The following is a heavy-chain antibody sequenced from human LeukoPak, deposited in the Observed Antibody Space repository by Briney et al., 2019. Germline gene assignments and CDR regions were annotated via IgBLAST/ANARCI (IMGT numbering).Heavy chain of an antibody. CDR2: IYYSGST. CDR1: GGSISSYY. Sequence: SETLSLTCTVSGGSISSYYWSWIRQPPGKGLEWIGYIYYSGSTNYNPSLKCRVTISVDTSKNQFSLKLSSVTAADTAVYYCAGSEIGGSYSIDYWGQGTLVTVSS. CDR3: AGSEIGGSYSIDY. D-gene: IGHD1-26*01. J-gene: IGHJ4*02. V-gene: IGHV4-59*08.